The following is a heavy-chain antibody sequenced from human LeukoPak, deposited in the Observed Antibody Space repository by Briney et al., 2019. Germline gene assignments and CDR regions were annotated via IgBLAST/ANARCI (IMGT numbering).Heavy chain of an antibody. CDR3: ARGIAVAGMGDY. Sequence: GGSLRLSCAASGFTFSSYSMNWVRQAPGKGLEWVSSISSSSYIYYADSVKGRFTISRDNAKNSLYLQMNSLRAEDTAVYYCARGIAVAGMGDYWGQGTLVTVSS. V-gene: IGHV3-21*04. CDR2: ISSSSYI. CDR1: GFTFSSYS. J-gene: IGHJ4*02. D-gene: IGHD6-19*01.